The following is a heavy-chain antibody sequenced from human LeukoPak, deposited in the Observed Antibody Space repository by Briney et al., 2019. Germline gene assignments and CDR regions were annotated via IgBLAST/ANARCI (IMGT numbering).Heavy chain of an antibody. CDR1: GFTFSSYA. V-gene: IGHV3-23*01. J-gene: IGHJ4*02. Sequence: PGGSLRLSCAASGFTFSSYAMSWVRQAPGKGLEWVSAISGSGGSTYYADSVKGRFTISRDNSRDTLYLQMNSLRAEDTAVYYCAKGYYDYVWGSYYFDYWGQGTQVTVSS. CDR2: ISGSGGST. D-gene: IGHD3-16*01. CDR3: AKGYYDYVWGSYYFDY.